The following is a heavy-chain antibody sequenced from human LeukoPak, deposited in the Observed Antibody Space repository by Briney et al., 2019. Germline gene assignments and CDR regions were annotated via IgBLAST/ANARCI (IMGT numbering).Heavy chain of an antibody. D-gene: IGHD2-8*01. CDR1: GFTFSSYG. CDR3: AKVAIVLMVYGHFDY. V-gene: IGHV3-30*18. J-gene: IGHJ4*02. CDR2: ISYDGSNK. Sequence: PGRSLRLSCAASGFTFSSYGMHWVRQAPGKGLEWVAVISYDGSNKYYADSVKGRFTISRDNSKNTLYLQMNSPRAEDTAVYYCAKVAIVLMVYGHFDYWGQGTLVTVSS.